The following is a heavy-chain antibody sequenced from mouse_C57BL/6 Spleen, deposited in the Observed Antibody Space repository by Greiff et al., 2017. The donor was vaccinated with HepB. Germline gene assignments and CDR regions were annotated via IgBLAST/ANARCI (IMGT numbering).Heavy chain of an antibody. CDR3: AHYYGSSYDSWYFDV. V-gene: IGHV14-3*01. D-gene: IGHD1-1*01. J-gene: IGHJ1*03. CDR1: GFNIKNTY. Sequence: EVQLQQSVAELVRPGASVKLSCTASGFNIKNTYMHWVKQRPEQGLEWIGRIDPANGNTKYAPKFQGKATITADTSSNTAYLQLSSLTSEDTAIYYCAHYYGSSYDSWYFDVWGTGTTVTVSS. CDR2: IDPANGNT.